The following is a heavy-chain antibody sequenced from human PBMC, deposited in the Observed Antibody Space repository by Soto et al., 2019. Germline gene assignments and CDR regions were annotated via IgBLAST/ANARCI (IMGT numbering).Heavy chain of an antibody. D-gene: IGHD4-17*01. CDR1: GFTFSNYA. J-gene: IGHJ4*02. CDR3: ARDLGNNYGSFAY. CDR2: ISYDGSNK. V-gene: IGHV3-30-3*01. Sequence: SLRLSCVASGFTFSNYAMNCVRQAPGKGLEWVAVISYDGSNKYYADSVKGRITISRDNSRNTLYLQMNNLRAEDTAMYYCARDLGNNYGSFAYWGKGTLVTVS.